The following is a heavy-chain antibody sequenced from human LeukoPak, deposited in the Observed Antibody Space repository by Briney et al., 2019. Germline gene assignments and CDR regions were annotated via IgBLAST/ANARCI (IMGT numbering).Heavy chain of an antibody. J-gene: IGHJ5*02. CDR3: ARGGNWFDP. CDR1: GXTFKTYW. CDR2: IKEDGSEK. V-gene: IGHV3-7*02. Sequence: GGSLRLSCAASGXTFKTYWMSWVRQAPGKGREWVANIKEDGSEKYYVDSVKGRFTISRDNAKNSLYLQMNSLRAEDTALYYCARGGNWFDPWGQGTLVTVSS.